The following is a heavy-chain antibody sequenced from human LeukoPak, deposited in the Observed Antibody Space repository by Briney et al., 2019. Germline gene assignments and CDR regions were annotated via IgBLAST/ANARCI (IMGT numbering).Heavy chain of an antibody. CDR3: ARDPLRRGTSYLDN. CDR2: VSLERNDK. V-gene: IGHV3-30*03. Sequence: PGGSLRLSCAASGFTLTSFGFHWVRQAPGKGLEWLAIVSLERNDKYYADSVKGRFTISGDESKNTLYLQMNSLRSEDTAVYYCARDPLRRGTSYLDNWGQGTLVTVAS. CDR1: GFTLTSFG. J-gene: IGHJ4*02. D-gene: IGHD1-26*01.